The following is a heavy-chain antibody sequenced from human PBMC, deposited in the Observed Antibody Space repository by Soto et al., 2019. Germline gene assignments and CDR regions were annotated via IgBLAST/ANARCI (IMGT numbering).Heavy chain of an antibody. D-gene: IGHD2-21*02. CDR1: GYTFTSYA. V-gene: IGHV1-3*05. J-gene: IGHJ4*02. CDR2: INAGNGNT. Sequence: QVQLVQSGAEEKKPGASVKVSCKASGYTFTSYAMHWVRQAPGQRLEWMGWINAGNGNTKYSQKFQGRVTITRDTSASTAYMERSSLRSEETAVYYCARSSVVVTALDYWGQGTLVTVSS. CDR3: ARSSVVVTALDY.